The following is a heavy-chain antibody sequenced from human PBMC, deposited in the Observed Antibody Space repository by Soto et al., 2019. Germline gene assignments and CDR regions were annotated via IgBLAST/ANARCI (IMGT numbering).Heavy chain of an antibody. J-gene: IGHJ4*02. CDR3: AREHDSSGYYYY. Sequence: AGGSLRLSCAASGFTFSSYGMHWVRQAPGKGLEWVAVIWYDGSNKYYADSVKGRFTISRDNSKNTLYLQMNSLRAEDTAVYYCAREHDSSGYYYYWGQGTLVTVS. D-gene: IGHD3-22*01. CDR2: IWYDGSNK. V-gene: IGHV3-33*01. CDR1: GFTFSSYG.